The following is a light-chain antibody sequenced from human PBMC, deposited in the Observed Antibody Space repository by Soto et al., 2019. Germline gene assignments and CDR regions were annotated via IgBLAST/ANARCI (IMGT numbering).Light chain of an antibody. CDR3: SSYTSSSTVV. V-gene: IGLV2-14*01. Sequence: QSALTQPASVSGSPGQSITMSCTGTSSDVGGYNFVSWYQQLPGKAPKLMIYDVSDRPSGVSNRFSGSKSGNTASPTISGLQAEDEADYYCSSYTSSSTVVFGGGTKLTVL. J-gene: IGLJ2*01. CDR1: SSDVGGYNF. CDR2: DVS.